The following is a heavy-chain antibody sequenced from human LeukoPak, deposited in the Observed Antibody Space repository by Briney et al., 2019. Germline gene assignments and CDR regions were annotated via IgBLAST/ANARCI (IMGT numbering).Heavy chain of an antibody. J-gene: IGHJ4*02. Sequence: SETLSLTCSVSGGSISSYYWSWIRQPPGKGLEWIGSIYYTGTTNYNSSLKGRVTISVDTSKNQFSLKLSSVTAADTAVYYCARVLADSSGWYHFDYWGQGTLVTVSS. CDR3: ARVLADSSGWYHFDY. CDR2: IYYTGTT. CDR1: GGSISSYY. D-gene: IGHD6-19*01. V-gene: IGHV4-59*01.